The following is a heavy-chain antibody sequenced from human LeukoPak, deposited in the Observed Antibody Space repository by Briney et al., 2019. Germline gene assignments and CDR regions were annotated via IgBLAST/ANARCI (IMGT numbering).Heavy chain of an antibody. Sequence: PSETLSLTCTVSGGSISSYYWSWIRQPPGKGLEWIGYIYYSGSTNYNPSLKSRVTISVDTSKNQFSLKLSSVTAADTAVYYCAREAVGPRSAFDIWGQGTMVTVSS. CDR2: IYYSGST. J-gene: IGHJ3*02. D-gene: IGHD4-23*01. CDR1: GGSISSYY. CDR3: AREAVGPRSAFDI. V-gene: IGHV4-59*01.